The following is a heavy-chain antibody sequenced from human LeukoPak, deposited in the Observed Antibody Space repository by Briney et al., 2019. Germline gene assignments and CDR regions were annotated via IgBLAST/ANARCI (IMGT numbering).Heavy chain of an antibody. V-gene: IGHV5-51*01. Sequence: GESLKISCNSSGYIYTSYWIGWVRQMPGKGLEWMGIIYPGDSDTRYSPSFQGQVTISADKSISTAYLQWSSLKASDTAMYYCARPAGLGYLGAFDIWGQGTMVTVSS. D-gene: IGHD1-26*01. CDR3: ARPAGLGYLGAFDI. J-gene: IGHJ3*02. CDR1: GYIYTSYW. CDR2: IYPGDSDT.